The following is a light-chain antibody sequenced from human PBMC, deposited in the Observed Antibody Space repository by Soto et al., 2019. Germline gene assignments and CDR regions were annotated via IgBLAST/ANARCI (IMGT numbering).Light chain of an antibody. CDR3: QQYNSYSRT. CDR1: QSISSW. Sequence: IQMTQSPSTLSASVGDRVTITCRASQSISSWLAWYQQKPGKAPKLLIYDASSLESGVPSRFSGSGSGTEFTLTLSSLQPDDFATYYCQQYNSYSRTFGQGTKVDIK. J-gene: IGKJ1*01. CDR2: DAS. V-gene: IGKV1-5*01.